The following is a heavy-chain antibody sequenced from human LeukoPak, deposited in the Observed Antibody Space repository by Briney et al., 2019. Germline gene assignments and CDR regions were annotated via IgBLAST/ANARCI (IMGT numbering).Heavy chain of an antibody. J-gene: IGHJ4*02. CDR1: GGSISSYY. Sequence: SETLSLTCTVSGGSISSYYWSWIRQPPGKGLEWIGYIYYSGSTNYDPSLKSRVTISVDASKNQFSLKLSSVTAADTAVYYCARDRGGLYGGNSLGYYFDYWGQGTLVTVSS. CDR3: ARDRGGLYGGNSLGYYFDY. CDR2: IYYSGST. D-gene: IGHD4-23*01. V-gene: IGHV4-59*01.